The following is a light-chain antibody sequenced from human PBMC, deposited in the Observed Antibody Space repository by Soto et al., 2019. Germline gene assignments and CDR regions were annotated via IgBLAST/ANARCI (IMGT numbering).Light chain of an antibody. Sequence: QSAMTQPASVSGSPGQSITISCTGTSSDVGGYNYVSWYQQHPGKAPKLMIYDVSNRPSGVSNRFSGSKSGNTASLTISGLQADDEADNYCNSYTSNSTYVFVTGTQLTVL. CDR2: DVS. CDR3: NSYTSNSTYV. CDR1: SSDVGGYNY. J-gene: IGLJ1*01. V-gene: IGLV2-14*01.